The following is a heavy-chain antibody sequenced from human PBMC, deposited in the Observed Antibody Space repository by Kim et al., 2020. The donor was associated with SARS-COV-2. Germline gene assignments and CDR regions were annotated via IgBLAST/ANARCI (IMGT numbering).Heavy chain of an antibody. V-gene: IGHV5-51*01. D-gene: IGHD3-16*01. CDR3: ARSAGPYDYYFDY. CDR1: GYNFPSYW. Sequence: GVSLKISCKGSGYNFPSYWIGWVRQMPGKGLEWMGIIYLGDSDTRYSPSFRGQVTISADKSTTTAYLQWSSLKASDTAMYYCARSAGPYDYYFDYWGQGTLVTVSS. CDR2: IYLGDSDT. J-gene: IGHJ4*02.